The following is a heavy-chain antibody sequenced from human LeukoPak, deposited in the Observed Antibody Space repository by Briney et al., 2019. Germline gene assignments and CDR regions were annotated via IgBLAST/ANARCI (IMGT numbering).Heavy chain of an antibody. V-gene: IGHV3-48*01. CDR1: GFPLSSYS. Sequence: PGGSLRLSCAASGFPLSSYSISWVRQPPGKGLEWVSYISSSGSAIYYVDSVKGRFTVSRDNAKNSLFLQMNSPRAEDTAVYYCVRVKGSYFDYWGQGALVTVSS. CDR3: VRVKGSYFDY. CDR2: ISSSGSAI. D-gene: IGHD2-15*01. J-gene: IGHJ4*02.